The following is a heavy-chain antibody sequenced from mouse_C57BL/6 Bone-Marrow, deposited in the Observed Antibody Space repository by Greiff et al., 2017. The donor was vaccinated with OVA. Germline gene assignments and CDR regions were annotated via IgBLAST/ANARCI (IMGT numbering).Heavy chain of an antibody. CDR1: GYTFTSYW. Sequence: QVQLQQPGAELVKPGASVKLSCKASGYTFTSYWMHWVKQRPGQGLEWIGMIHPNSGSTNYNEKFKSKATLTVDKSSSTAYMQLSSLTSEDSAVYYCARCATVVDYFDYWGQGTTLTVSS. CDR2: IHPNSGST. D-gene: IGHD1-1*01. CDR3: ARCATVVDYFDY. V-gene: IGHV1-64*01. J-gene: IGHJ2*01.